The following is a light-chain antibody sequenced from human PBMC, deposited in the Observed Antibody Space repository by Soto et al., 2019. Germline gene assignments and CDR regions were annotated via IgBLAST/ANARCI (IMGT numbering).Light chain of an antibody. CDR3: CSYAGSSTYV. Sequence: QSALTQPASVSGSPGQSITISCTGTSSDVGSYNLVSWYQQHPGKAPKLMIYEGSKRPSGVSNRFSGSKSGNTASLTISGLQAEDEDDYYCCSYAGSSTYVFGTGTKLTVL. V-gene: IGLV2-23*01. CDR1: SSDVGSYNL. J-gene: IGLJ1*01. CDR2: EGS.